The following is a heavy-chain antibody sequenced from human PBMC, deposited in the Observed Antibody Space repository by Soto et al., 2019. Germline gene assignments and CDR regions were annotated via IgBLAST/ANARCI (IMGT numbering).Heavy chain of an antibody. CDR2: ISAYNGNT. Sequence: QVQLVQSGAEVKKPGASVKVSCKASGYTFTSYGISWVRQAPGQGLEWMGWISAYNGNTNYAQKLQGRVTMTTDTSTSTAYMELRSLRSDDTAVYHCARDQSGFRYSSGWYDYWGQGTLVTVSS. D-gene: IGHD6-19*01. CDR3: ARDQSGFRYSSGWYDY. J-gene: IGHJ4*02. CDR1: GYTFTSYG. V-gene: IGHV1-18*01.